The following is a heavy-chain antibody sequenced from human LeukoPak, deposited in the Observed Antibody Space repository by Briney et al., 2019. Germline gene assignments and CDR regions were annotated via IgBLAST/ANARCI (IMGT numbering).Heavy chain of an antibody. CDR3: ARDKIDDYYYYGMDV. CDR1: GGSISSYY. J-gene: IGHJ6*02. Sequence: PSQSLSLTCTVSGGSISSYYWSWIRQPPRRGLEWSGYIYYSGSTNYHPSLKSQVTISGDTSKNQLSLKRSSVTAADTAVYYCARDKIDDYYYYGMDVWGQGTTVTVSS. V-gene: IGHV4-59*01. CDR2: IYYSGST. D-gene: IGHD2-21*01.